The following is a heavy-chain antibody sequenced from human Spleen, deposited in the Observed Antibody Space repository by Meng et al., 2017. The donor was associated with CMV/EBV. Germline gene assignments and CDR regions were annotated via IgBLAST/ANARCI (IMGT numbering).Heavy chain of an antibody. Sequence: GESLKISCVASGFTVSSDYMSWVRQAPGKGLEWVSYISSSGGTTHYADSVKGRFTISRDNANNSLYLQMNSLRAEDTAVYYCARERWELLRAFFDYWGQGTLVTVSS. CDR1: GFTVSSDY. V-gene: IGHV3-11*04. J-gene: IGHJ4*02. D-gene: IGHD1-26*01. CDR2: ISSSGGTT. CDR3: ARERWELLRAFFDY.